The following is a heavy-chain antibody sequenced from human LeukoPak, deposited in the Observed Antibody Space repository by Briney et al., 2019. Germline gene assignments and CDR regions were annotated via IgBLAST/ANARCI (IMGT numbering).Heavy chain of an antibody. J-gene: IGHJ5*02. D-gene: IGHD3-10*01. CDR2: ISPNSGGT. Sequence: APVKVSCKASGYTXTGYYMHWVRQAPGQGLEWMGWISPNSGGTNYAQKFQGRVTMTRDTSVSTAYMELSRLRSDDTAVYYCARGYYYGSGSIRGAFDPWGQGTLVTVSS. V-gene: IGHV1-2*02. CDR3: ARGYYYGSGSIRGAFDP. CDR1: GYTXTGYY.